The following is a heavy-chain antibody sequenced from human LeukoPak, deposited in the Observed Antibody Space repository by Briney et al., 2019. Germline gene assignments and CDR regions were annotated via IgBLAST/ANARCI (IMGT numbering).Heavy chain of an antibody. J-gene: IGHJ4*02. CDR3: VVTQKWLAFDY. CDR1: GGSISGRY. CDR2: WRYDGSP. Sequence: PSETLSLTCAVSGGSISGRYWSWIRQPPGTGLEWIANWRYDGSPNYTPSLESRATISLDTSKNQFSLRLTSVTAADTAVYYCVVTQKWLAFDYWGQGILVTVSS. V-gene: IGHV4-59*08. D-gene: IGHD6-19*01.